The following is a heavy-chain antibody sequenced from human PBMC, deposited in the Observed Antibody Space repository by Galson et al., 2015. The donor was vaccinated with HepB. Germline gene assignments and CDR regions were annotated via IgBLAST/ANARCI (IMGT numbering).Heavy chain of an antibody. D-gene: IGHD5-18*01. CDR3: ARDQQLWGDDDAXDI. V-gene: IGHV3-21*01. CDR1: GFTFSSYS. Sequence: SLRLSCAASGFTFSSYSMNWVRQAPGKGLEWVSSISSSSSYIYYADSVKGRFTISRDNAKNSLYLQMNSLRAEDTAVYYCARDQQLWGDDDAXDIWGQGTMVTVSS. J-gene: IGHJ3*02. CDR2: ISSSSSYI.